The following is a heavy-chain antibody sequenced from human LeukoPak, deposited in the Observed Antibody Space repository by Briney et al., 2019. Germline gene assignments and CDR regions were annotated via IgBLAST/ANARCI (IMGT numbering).Heavy chain of an antibody. Sequence: GGSLRLSCAASGFTVSSNYMSWVRQAPGKGLEWVSVIYSGGSTYYADSVKGRFTISRHNSKNTLYLQMNSLRAEDTAVYYCARDSVLWFGEYARGMDVWGQGTTVTVSS. D-gene: IGHD3-10*01. V-gene: IGHV3-53*04. J-gene: IGHJ6*02. CDR2: IYSGGST. CDR3: ARDSVLWFGEYARGMDV. CDR1: GFTVSSNY.